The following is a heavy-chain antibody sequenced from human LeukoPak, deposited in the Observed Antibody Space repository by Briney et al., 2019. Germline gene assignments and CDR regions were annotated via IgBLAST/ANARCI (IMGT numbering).Heavy chain of an antibody. J-gene: IGHJ4*02. CDR2: ISYDGSNK. CDR1: GFTFSSYA. Sequence: PGRSLRLSCAASGFTFSSYAMHWVRQAPGKGLEWVAVISYDGSNKYYADSVKGRFTISRDNSKNTLYLQMNSLRAEDTAVYYCAREAYYDSSGYFDYWGQGTLVTVSS. D-gene: IGHD3-22*01. CDR3: AREAYYDSSGYFDY. V-gene: IGHV3-30*04.